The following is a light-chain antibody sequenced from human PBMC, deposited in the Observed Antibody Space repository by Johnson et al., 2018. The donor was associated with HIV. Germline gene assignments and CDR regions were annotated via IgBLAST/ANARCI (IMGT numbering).Light chain of an antibody. CDR2: DNN. V-gene: IGLV1-51*01. CDR1: SSNIGNNY. CDR3: GTWDSSLSSGGV. J-gene: IGLJ1*01. Sequence: QSVLTQPPSMSAAPGQQVTISCSGSSSNIGNNYVSWYQQLPGTAPKLLIYDNNKRPSGIPDRFSGSKSGTSATLGITGLQTGDEADYYCGTWDSSLSSGGVFGTGTRVTVL.